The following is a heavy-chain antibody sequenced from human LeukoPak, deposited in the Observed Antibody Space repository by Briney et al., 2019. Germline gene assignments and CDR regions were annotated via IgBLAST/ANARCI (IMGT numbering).Heavy chain of an antibody. J-gene: IGHJ4*02. CDR1: GYTFTSYG. Sequence: ASVKVSCKASGYTFTSYGISWVRQAPGQGLEWMGWISAYNGNTNYAQKLQGRVTMTTDTSTSTAYMELRSLRSDDTAVYYCARDIRRYSIAAADMGDYWGQGTLVTVSS. CDR2: ISAYNGNT. D-gene: IGHD6-13*01. V-gene: IGHV1-18*01. CDR3: ARDIRRYSIAAADMGDY.